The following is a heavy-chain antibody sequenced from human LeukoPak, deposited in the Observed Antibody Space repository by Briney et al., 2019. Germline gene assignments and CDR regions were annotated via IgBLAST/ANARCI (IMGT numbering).Heavy chain of an antibody. CDR1: GFTFSSYG. CDR3: ARGAAADYFDY. CDR2: IWYDGSNK. J-gene: IGHJ4*02. Sequence: PGRSLRLSCAASGFTFSSYGMHWVRRAPGKGLEWMAVIWYDGSNKYYADSVKGRFTISRDNSKNTLYLQMNSLRAEDTAVYYCARGAAADYFDYWGQGTLVTVSS. V-gene: IGHV3-33*01. D-gene: IGHD6-13*01.